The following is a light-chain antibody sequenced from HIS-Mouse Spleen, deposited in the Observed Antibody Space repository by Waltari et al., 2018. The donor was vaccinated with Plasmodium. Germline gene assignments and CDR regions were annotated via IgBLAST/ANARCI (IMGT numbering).Light chain of an antibody. J-gene: IGLJ2*01. V-gene: IGLV1-51*01. CDR1: RSHLRNKY. Sequence: QSVLTQPPSVSAAPGQKVTISCPGSRSHLRNKYVSWSPQLPGTAPKLLIYDNNKRPSGIPDRFSGSKSGTSATLGITGLQTGDEADYYCGTWDSSLSAGVVFGGGTKLTVL. CDR2: DNN. CDR3: GTWDSSLSAGVV.